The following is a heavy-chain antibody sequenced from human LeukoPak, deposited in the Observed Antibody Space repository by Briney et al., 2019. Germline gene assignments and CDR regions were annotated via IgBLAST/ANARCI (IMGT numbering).Heavy chain of an antibody. J-gene: IGHJ4*02. CDR1: GFTFSSYG. CDR2: IWYGGSNK. CDR3: AKGSGYYDFWSGPSDY. Sequence: GRSLRLSCAASGFTFSSYGMHWVRQAPGKGLEWVAVIWYGGSNKYYADSVKGRFTISRDNSKNTLYLQMNSLRAEDTAVYYCAKGSGYYDFWSGPSDYWGQGTLVTVSS. D-gene: IGHD3-3*01. V-gene: IGHV3-33*06.